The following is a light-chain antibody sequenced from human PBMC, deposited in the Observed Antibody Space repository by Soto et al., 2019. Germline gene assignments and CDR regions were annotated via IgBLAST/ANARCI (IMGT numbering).Light chain of an antibody. V-gene: IGKV3-11*01. CDR2: DAS. Sequence: EIVLTQSPATLSLSPGERATLSCRASQSVSSYLAWYQQKPAQAPRLLIYDASNRATGIPARFSGSGSGTDFTLTISSLEPEDFAVYYCQQRSNWPLFTFGPGTKVDLK. CDR3: QQRSNWPLFT. CDR1: QSVSSY. J-gene: IGKJ3*01.